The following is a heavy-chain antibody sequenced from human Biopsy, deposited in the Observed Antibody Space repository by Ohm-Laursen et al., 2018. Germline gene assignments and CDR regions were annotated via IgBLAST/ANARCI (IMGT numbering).Heavy chain of an antibody. CDR1: GSSIGGGEYY. D-gene: IGHD3-22*01. Sequence: SDTLSLTCSVSGSSIGGGEYYWNWIRQHPGKGLGWIGLISYSGTTFYNPSLESLLTISIDTSKNHFSLNLRSVTAADTAVYYCARGVPHYDGSGFPLAGYWYFDLWGRGTLVTVSS. CDR2: ISYSGTT. J-gene: IGHJ2*01. V-gene: IGHV4-31*01. CDR3: ARGVPHYDGSGFPLAGYWYFDL.